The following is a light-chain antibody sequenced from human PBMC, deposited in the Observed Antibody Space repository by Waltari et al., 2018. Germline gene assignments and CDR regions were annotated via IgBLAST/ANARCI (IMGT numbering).Light chain of an antibody. CDR2: RNN. V-gene: IGLV1-47*01. Sequence: QSVLTQPPSASGTPGQRVTISCSGSSSNIGSNYVYWYQQLPGTAPNLLIYRNNPRPSGVPDRFSGSKSGTSASLAISGLRSEDEAEYYCAAWDDSLSGVVFGGGTKLTVL. CDR1: SSNIGSNY. CDR3: AAWDDSLSGVV. J-gene: IGLJ2*01.